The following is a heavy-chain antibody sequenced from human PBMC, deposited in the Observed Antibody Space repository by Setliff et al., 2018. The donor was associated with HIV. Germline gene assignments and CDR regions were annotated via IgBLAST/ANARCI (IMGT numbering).Heavy chain of an antibody. CDR1: GFTFNSYA. D-gene: IGHD3-22*01. V-gene: IGHV3-23*01. CDR2: ISGGGSIT. J-gene: IGHJ4*02. CDR3: AKNRNLVVVISTFDC. Sequence: PGGSLRLSCAASGFTFNSYAMSWVRQAPGKGLEWFSGISGGGSITDYADSVKGRFSISRDNSKNTLYLQMNSLRAEDTAVYYCAKNRNLVVVISTFDCWGQGTLVTVSS.